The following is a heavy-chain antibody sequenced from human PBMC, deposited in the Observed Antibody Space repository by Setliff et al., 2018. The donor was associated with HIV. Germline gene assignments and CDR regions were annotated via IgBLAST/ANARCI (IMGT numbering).Heavy chain of an antibody. V-gene: IGHV3-48*03. CDR1: GFSINNYD. CDR2: ISSSGNTI. J-gene: IGHJ4*02. CDR3: ARAFSGYYFDY. Sequence: GGSLRLSCVASGFSINNYDMNWVRQAPGKGLEWVSHISSSGNTIYYADSVRGRFTISRDNAKNSLYLQMISLRAEDTAVYYCARAFSGYYFDYWGQGTLVTVSS. D-gene: IGHD3-3*01.